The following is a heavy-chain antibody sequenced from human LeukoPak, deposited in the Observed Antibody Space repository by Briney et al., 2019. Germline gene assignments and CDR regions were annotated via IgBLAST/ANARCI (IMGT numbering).Heavy chain of an antibody. CDR1: GGSINNYY. CDR3: ARLALQEVGATQTYYLDY. Sequence: PSETLSLTCIVSGGSINNYYWNWIRQPAGQGLEWIGRIYTSGSTNYNPSLKSRVTISVDTSKIQFSLKLSSVTAADTAVYYCARLALQEVGATQTYYLDYWGQGTLVTVSS. CDR2: IYTSGST. D-gene: IGHD1-26*01. V-gene: IGHV4-4*07. J-gene: IGHJ4*02.